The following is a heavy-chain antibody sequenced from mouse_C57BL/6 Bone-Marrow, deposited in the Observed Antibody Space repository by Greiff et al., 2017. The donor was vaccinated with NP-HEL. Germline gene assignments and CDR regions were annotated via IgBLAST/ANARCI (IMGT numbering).Heavy chain of an antibody. CDR2: IDPSDSYT. D-gene: IGHD2-3*01. CDR3: ARSDGYYVHWYFDV. Sequence: QVQLKQSGAELVMPGASVKLSCKASGYTFTSYWMHWVKQRPGQGLEWIGEIDPSDSYTNYNQKFKGKSTLTVDKSSSTAYMQLSSLTSEDSAVYYCARSDGYYVHWYFDVWGTGTTVTVSS. CDR1: GYTFTSYW. J-gene: IGHJ1*03. V-gene: IGHV1-69*01.